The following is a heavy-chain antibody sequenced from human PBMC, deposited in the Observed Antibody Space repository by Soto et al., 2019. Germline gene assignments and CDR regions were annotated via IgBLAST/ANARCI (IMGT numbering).Heavy chain of an antibody. CDR3: ARDYDSSGYYYPGRSDWFDP. V-gene: IGHV1-46*01. CDR2: IYPSDGST. J-gene: IGHJ5*02. CDR1: GYTFTSYY. Sequence: GASVKVSCEASGYTFTSYYVHWVRQAPGQGLEWMGIIYPSDGSTSTAQKFQGRVTISRDNAKNTLYLQMNSLRAEDTAVYYCARDYDSSGYYYPGRSDWFDPWGQGTLVTVSS. D-gene: IGHD3-22*01.